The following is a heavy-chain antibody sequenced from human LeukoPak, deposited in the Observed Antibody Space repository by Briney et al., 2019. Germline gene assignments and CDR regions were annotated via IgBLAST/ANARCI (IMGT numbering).Heavy chain of an antibody. D-gene: IGHD2-2*01. CDR1: GYSISSGYY. V-gene: IGHV4-38-2*02. CDR2: IYHSGST. J-gene: IGHJ4*02. CDR3: ARVRPAAIWWGKYFDY. Sequence: SETLSLTCTVSGYSISSGYYWGWLRQPPGKGLEWIGSIYHSGSTYYNPSLKSQVTISVDTSKNQFSLKLTSVTAADTAVYYCARVRPAAIWWGKYFDYWGQGTLVTVSS.